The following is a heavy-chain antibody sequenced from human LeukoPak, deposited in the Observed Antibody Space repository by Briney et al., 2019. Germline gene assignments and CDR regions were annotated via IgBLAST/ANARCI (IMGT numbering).Heavy chain of an antibody. CDR2: IKQDGSEK. D-gene: IGHD6-13*01. Sequence: GGSLRLSCAASGFTFSSYWMSWVRQAPGKGLEWVANIKQDGSEKYYVDSVKGRFTISRDNAKNSLYLQMNSLRAEDTAVYYCARGGKSYSSSWYVYWGQGTLVTVSS. CDR1: GFTFSSYW. J-gene: IGHJ4*02. V-gene: IGHV3-7*01. CDR3: ARGGKSYSSSWYVY.